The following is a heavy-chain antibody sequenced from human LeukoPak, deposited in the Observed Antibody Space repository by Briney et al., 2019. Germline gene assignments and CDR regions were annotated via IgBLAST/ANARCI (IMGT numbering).Heavy chain of an antibody. CDR2: IYYSGST. J-gene: IGHJ4*02. Sequence: SETLSLTCTVSGGSISSYYWSWIRQPPGKGLEWIGYIYYSGSTNYNPSLKSRVTISVDTSKNQFSLKLSSVTAADTAVYYCARSPRGTVTTPFGYWGQGTLVTVSS. CDR3: ARSPRGTVTTPFGY. V-gene: IGHV4-59*01. D-gene: IGHD4-17*01. CDR1: GGSISSYY.